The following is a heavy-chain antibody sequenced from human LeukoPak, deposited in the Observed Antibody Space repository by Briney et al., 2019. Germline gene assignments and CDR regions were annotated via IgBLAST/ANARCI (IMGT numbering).Heavy chain of an antibody. V-gene: IGHV4-30-4*01. CDR3: ARGSGYFYCLDA. D-gene: IGHD3-3*01. CDR2: IYYSGST. J-gene: IGHJ6*02. Sequence: SETPSLTCNVSGDSIRRGDYYWTWIRQSPGMGLEWIGYIYYSGSTQYNPSLESRISISKDTSKNQFSLELTSVTAADTAVYYCARGSGYFYCLDAWGQGATVTVSS. CDR1: GDSIRRGDYY.